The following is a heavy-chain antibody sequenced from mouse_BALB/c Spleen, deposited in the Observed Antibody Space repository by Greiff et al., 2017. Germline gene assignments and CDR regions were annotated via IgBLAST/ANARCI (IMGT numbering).Heavy chain of an antibody. CDR2: ISDGGSYT. J-gene: IGHJ4*01. CDR3: ARASYYYGSSYGYAMDY. D-gene: IGHD1-1*01. V-gene: IGHV5-4*02. CDR1: GFTFSDYY. Sequence: EVMLVESGGGLVKPGGSLKLSCAASGFTFSDYYMYWVRQTPEKRLEWVATISDGGSYTYYPDSVKGRFTISRDNAKNNLYLQMSSLKSEDTAMYYCARASYYYGSSYGYAMDYWGQGTSVTVSS.